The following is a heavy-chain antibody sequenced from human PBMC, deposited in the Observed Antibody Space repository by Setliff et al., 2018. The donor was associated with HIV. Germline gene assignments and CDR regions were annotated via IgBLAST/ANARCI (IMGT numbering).Heavy chain of an antibody. CDR1: GFTFSSHW. CDR2: ISSSGVM. Sequence: GGSLRLSCAVSGFTFSSHWMSWVRQAPGKGLEWISYISSSGVMYYADSVRGRFTISRDNSKNTLYLQMNSLRVEDTAVYHCARSPQGGYFDYWGQGTLVTVSS. V-gene: IGHV3-48*01. J-gene: IGHJ4*03. CDR3: ARSPQGGYFDY.